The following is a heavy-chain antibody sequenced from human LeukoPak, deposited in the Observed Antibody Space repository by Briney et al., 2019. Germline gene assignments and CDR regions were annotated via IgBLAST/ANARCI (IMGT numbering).Heavy chain of an antibody. Sequence: GGSLGLSCAASGFTFSSCAMSWVRQAPGKGLEWVSGISGGGGGTNYADSVKGRFTISRDSPKNTLYLEMNHLRVEDTAVYYCAKDRWEQWLGVSYYDYGMDVWGKGTTVTVSS. D-gene: IGHD6-19*01. J-gene: IGHJ6*04. CDR1: GFTFSSCA. CDR3: AKDRWEQWLGVSYYDYGMDV. V-gene: IGHV3-23*01. CDR2: ISGGGGGT.